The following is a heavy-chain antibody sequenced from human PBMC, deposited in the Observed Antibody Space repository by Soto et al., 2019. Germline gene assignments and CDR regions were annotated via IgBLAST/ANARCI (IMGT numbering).Heavy chain of an antibody. CDR1: GFTFSSYA. CDR3: AKGMSSGYYPLGHDAFDI. Sequence: EVQLLESGGGLVQPGGSLRLSCAASGFTFSSYAMSWVRQAPGKGLEWVSAISGSGGSTYYADSVKGRFTISRDNSKNTLYLQMNSLRAEDPAVYYCAKGMSSGYYPLGHDAFDIWGQGTMVTVSS. CDR2: ISGSGGST. J-gene: IGHJ3*02. V-gene: IGHV3-23*01. D-gene: IGHD3-22*01.